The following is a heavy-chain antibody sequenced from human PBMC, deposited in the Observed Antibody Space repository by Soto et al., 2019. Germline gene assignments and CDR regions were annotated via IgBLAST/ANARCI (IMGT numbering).Heavy chain of an antibody. Sequence: GGSLRLSCAASGFTFTSYSMNWFRQAPGKGLEWVSYISCTSAATYYADSVKGRFTISRDNGKNSLYLQMNGLRDEDTAVYYCVTDHDCVSPMTHAVNWDQGTLVTVSS. D-gene: IGHD2-21*01. CDR3: VTDHDCVSPMTHAVN. CDR2: ISCTSAAT. J-gene: IGHJ4*02. V-gene: IGHV3-48*02. CDR1: GFTFTSYS.